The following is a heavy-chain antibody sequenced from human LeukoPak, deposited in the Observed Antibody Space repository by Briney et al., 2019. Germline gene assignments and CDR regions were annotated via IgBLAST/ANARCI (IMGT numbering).Heavy chain of an antibody. J-gene: IGHJ6*02. V-gene: IGHV1-2*02. CDR2: INPSSGDT. D-gene: IGHD1-1*01. CDR1: GYTXTVYY. CDR3: AREKLAYTSYYYAMDV. Sequence: ASVKVSCKASGYTXTVYYIHWVRQAPGQGLEWMEWINPSSGDTNYAQKYQGRVTMTRDTSISTAYMELSRLRSDDTAVYYCAREKLAYTSYYYAMDVWGQGTTVTVSS.